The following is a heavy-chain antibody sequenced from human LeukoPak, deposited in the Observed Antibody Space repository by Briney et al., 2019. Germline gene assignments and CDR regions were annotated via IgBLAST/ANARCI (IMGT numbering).Heavy chain of an antibody. Sequence: GESLKISCKGSGYSFTSYWIGWVRQMPGKGLEWMGIIYPGDSDTRYSPSFQGQVTISADKFISTAYLQWSSLKASDTAMYYCARGHSSSWYYFDYWGQGTLVTVSS. CDR3: ARGHSSSWYYFDY. V-gene: IGHV5-51*01. J-gene: IGHJ4*02. D-gene: IGHD6-13*01. CDR2: IYPGDSDT. CDR1: GYSFTSYW.